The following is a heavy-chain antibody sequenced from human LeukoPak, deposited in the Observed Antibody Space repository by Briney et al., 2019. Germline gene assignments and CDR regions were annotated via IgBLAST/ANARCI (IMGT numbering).Heavy chain of an antibody. J-gene: IGHJ4*02. CDR3: ARDLGSNWVY. Sequence: GGSLRLSCAASGFTVSTNYMSWVRQAPGRGLEWVAVIYSGGSTFYADSVKGRFTISRDNSKNTFYLQMNSLRAEDTAVYYCARDLGSNWVYWVQGTLVNGSS. CDR1: GFTVSTNY. V-gene: IGHV3-66*01. D-gene: IGHD6-13*01. CDR2: IYSGGST.